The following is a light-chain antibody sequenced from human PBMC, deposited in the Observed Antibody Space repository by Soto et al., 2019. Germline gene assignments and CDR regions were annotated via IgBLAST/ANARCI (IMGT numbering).Light chain of an antibody. CDR2: DAS. J-gene: IGKJ1*01. Sequence: ELVLTQSPATLSLSPREGATLSCRASQSVSSYLAWYQQKPGKAPRLLIYDASNRATGTHASFSVSWPATNVALSVSRLEPEEFPVYYCQQRSNWPRTFGQGTKVDIK. V-gene: IGKV3-11*01. CDR3: QQRSNWPRT. CDR1: QSVSSY.